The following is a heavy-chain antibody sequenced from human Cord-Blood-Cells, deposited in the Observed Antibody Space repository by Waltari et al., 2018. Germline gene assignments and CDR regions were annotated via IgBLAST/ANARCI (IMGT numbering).Heavy chain of an antibody. CDR2: ISYDGSNK. CDR3: AKQGAARHYFDY. CDR1: AFTLSSYG. Sequence: VQLVESGGGVVQPGRSLRLSCAASAFTLSSYGLHWFRRAPGKGLEWVAVISYDGSNKYYADSVKGRFTISRDNSKNTLYLQMNSLRAEDTAVYYCAKQGAARHYFDYWGQGTLVTVSS. J-gene: IGHJ4*02. D-gene: IGHD6-6*01. V-gene: IGHV3-30*18.